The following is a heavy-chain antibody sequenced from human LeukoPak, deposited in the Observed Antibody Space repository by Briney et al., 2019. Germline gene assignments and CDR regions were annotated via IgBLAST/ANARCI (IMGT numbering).Heavy chain of an antibody. V-gene: IGHV3-9*01. Sequence: GGSLRLSCAASGFTFDDYAMHRVRQAPGKGLEWVSGISWNSGSIGYADSVKGRFTISRDNAKNSLYLQMNSLRAEDTALYYCAKGPNYDFWSGIDYWGQGTLVTVSS. CDR3: AKGPNYDFWSGIDY. CDR1: GFTFDDYA. J-gene: IGHJ4*02. CDR2: ISWNSGSI. D-gene: IGHD3-3*01.